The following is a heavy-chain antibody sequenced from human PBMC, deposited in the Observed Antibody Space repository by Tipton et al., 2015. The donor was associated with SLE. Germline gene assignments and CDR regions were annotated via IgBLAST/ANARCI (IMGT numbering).Heavy chain of an antibody. V-gene: IGHV4-61*02. D-gene: IGHD1-26*01. CDR3: ARGRWELLFDY. CDR1: GGSISSGSYY. J-gene: IGHJ4*02. CDR2: IYTSGST. Sequence: TLSLTCTVSGGSISSGSYYWSRIRQPAGKGLEWIGRIYTSGSTNYNPSLKSRVTISVDTSKNQFSLKLSSVTAADTAVYYCARGRWELLFDYWGQGTLVTVSS.